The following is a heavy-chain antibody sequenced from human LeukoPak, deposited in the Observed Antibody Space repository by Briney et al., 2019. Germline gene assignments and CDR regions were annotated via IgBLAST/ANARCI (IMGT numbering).Heavy chain of an antibody. V-gene: IGHV1-2*02. CDR2: ISTYNGGT. J-gene: IGHJ6*03. CDR1: GYTFTGYY. CDR3: ARGSSWVGGYYHYMDV. Sequence: EASVKVSCKASGYTFTGYYMHWVRQAPGQGPEYMGWISTYNGGTHSAANVQGRLTLTTETSTSTAYMELRSLKFDDTAVYYCARGSSWVGGYYHYMDVWGQGTTVTVSS. D-gene: IGHD6-13*01.